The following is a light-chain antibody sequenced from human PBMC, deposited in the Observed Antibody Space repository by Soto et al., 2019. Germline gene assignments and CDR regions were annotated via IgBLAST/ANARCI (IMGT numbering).Light chain of an antibody. J-gene: IGKJ1*01. CDR1: QSVDSH. V-gene: IGKV3-15*01. CDR2: GAS. Sequence: EVVLTQSPVTLSLSPGERATLSCRASQSVDSHLAWYQQKPGQAPRLLIYGASTRATGIPARFSGSGPGTEFTLTISSLQSEDFAVYYCQQYNNWPPWTFGQGTKVDIK. CDR3: QQYNNWPPWT.